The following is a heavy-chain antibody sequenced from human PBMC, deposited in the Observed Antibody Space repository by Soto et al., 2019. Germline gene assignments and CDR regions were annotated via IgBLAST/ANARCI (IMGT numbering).Heavy chain of an antibody. CDR3: AKESGCTNGVCSALGMDY. J-gene: IGHJ4*02. CDR2: ISYDGSNK. CDR1: GFTFSSYG. V-gene: IGHV3-30*18. Sequence: GGSLRLSCAASGFTFSSYGMHWVRQAPGKGLEWVAVISYDGSNKYYADSVEGRFTISRDNSKNTLYLQMNSLRAEDTAVYYCAKESGCTNGVCSALGMDYWGQGTLVTVSS. D-gene: IGHD2-8*01.